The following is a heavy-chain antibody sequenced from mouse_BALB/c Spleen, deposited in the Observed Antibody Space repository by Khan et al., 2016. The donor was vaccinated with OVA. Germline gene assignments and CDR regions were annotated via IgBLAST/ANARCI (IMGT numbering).Heavy chain of an antibody. J-gene: IGHJ2*01. CDR2: ISYSGST. V-gene: IGHV3-2*02. CDR3: ARTARIKY. CDR1: GYSNTSGYG. D-gene: IGHD1-2*01. Sequence: EVQLQESGPGLVKPSQSLSLTCTVTGYSNTSGYGWNWIRQFPGNKLEWMGYISYSGSTNYNPSLKSRISITRDTSKNQFFLQLNSVTTEDTATXYCARTARIKYWGQGTTLTVSS.